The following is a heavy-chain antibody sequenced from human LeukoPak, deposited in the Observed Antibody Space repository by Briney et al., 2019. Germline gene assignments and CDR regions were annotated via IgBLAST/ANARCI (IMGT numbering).Heavy chain of an antibody. CDR3: ARTAEEYCSSTSCYKILDYYYYMDV. CDR1: GYTFTSYG. V-gene: IGHV1-18*01. J-gene: IGHJ6*03. Sequence: ASVKVSCKASGYTFTSYGISWVRQAPGQGLEWMGWISAYNDNTNYAQKLQGRVTITTDTSTSTAYMELRSLRSDDTAVYYCARTAEEYCSSTSCYKILDYYYYMDVWGKGTTVTVSS. D-gene: IGHD2-2*02. CDR2: ISAYNDNT.